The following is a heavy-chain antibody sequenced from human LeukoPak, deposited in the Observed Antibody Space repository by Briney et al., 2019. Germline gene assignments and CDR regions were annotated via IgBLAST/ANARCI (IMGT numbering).Heavy chain of an antibody. J-gene: IGHJ4*02. D-gene: IGHD3-10*01. V-gene: IGHV4-39*07. Sequence: SETLSLTCTVSGGSISSSSYYWGWIRQPPGKGLEWIGSIYYSGSTNYNPSLKSRVTISVDTSKNQFSLKLSSVTAADTAVYYCARGGRSEYYGSGSHDCWGQGTLVTVSS. CDR2: IYYSGST. CDR1: GGSISSSSYY. CDR3: ARGGRSEYYGSGSHDC.